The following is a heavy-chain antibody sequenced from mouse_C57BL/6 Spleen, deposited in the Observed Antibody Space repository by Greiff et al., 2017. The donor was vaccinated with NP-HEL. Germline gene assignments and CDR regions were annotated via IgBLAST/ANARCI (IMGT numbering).Heavy chain of an antibody. V-gene: IGHV14-4*01. J-gene: IGHJ3*01. CDR2: IDPENGDT. Sequence: VQLQQSGAELVRPGASVKLSCTASGFNIKDDYMHWVKQRPEQGLEWIGWIDPENGDTEYASKFQGKATITADTSSNTAYLQLSSLTSEDTAVYYCTTGYYYGSSGFAYWGQGTLVTVSA. D-gene: IGHD1-1*01. CDR3: TTGYYYGSSGFAY. CDR1: GFNIKDDY.